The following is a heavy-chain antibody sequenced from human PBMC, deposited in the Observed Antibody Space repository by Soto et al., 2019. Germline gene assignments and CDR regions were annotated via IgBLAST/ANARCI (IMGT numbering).Heavy chain of an antibody. CDR2: INAGSGNT. V-gene: IGHV1-3*01. CDR3: ARAVAVPASCDY. J-gene: IGHJ4*02. Sequence: ASVKVSCKASGYSFTSYAMHWVRQAPGQRLEWMGWINAGSGNTKYSQKFQGRVTITRDTSASTAYMELSSLRSEDTAMYYCARAVAVPASCDYWGQGTLVTVSS. CDR1: GYSFTSYA. D-gene: IGHD6-19*01.